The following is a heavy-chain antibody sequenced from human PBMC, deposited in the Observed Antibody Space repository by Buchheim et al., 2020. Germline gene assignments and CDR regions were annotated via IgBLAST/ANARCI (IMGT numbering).Heavy chain of an antibody. V-gene: IGHV3-23*01. CDR3: AQRLAVITSAPYYFDY. J-gene: IGHJ4*02. D-gene: IGHD3-22*01. CDR1: GFTLSSYA. CDR2: ISGSGGST. Sequence: EVQLLESGGGLVQPGGSLRHSCAASGFTLSSYAMSWVRQAPGKGLEWVSAISGSGGSTYYADSVKGRFTISRDNSKNTLYLQMNSLRAEDTAVYYCAQRLAVITSAPYYFDYWGQGTL.